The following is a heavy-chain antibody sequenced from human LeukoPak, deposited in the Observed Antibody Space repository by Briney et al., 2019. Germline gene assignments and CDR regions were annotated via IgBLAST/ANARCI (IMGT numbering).Heavy chain of an antibody. Sequence: SVKVSCKASGFTFTSSAVQWVRQARGQRLEWIGWIVVGSGNTNYAQKFQERVTITRDMSTSTAYMELSSLRSEDTAVYYCVGSSGYSPLPDYWGQGTLVTVSS. J-gene: IGHJ4*02. CDR1: GFTFTSSA. V-gene: IGHV1-58*01. D-gene: IGHD3-22*01. CDR2: IVVGSGNT. CDR3: VGSSGYSPLPDY.